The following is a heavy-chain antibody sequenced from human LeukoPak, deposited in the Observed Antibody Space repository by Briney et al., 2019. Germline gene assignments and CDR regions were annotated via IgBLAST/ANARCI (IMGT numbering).Heavy chain of an antibody. CDR2: IHHSGNS. Sequence: PSETLSLTCTVSGASVSDYYWSWIRQSPGKGLEWISYIHHSGNSDYNPSLRSRVTTSLDTSKNQFSLNLISVTAADTAVYYCTRGHWGLQSWSQGTLVTVSS. J-gene: IGHJ5*02. D-gene: IGHD7-27*01. V-gene: IGHV4-59*02. CDR1: GASVSDYY. CDR3: TRGHWGLQS.